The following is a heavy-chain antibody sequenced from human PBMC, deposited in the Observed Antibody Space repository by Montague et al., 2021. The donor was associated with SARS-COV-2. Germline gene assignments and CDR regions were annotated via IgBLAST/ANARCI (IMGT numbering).Heavy chain of an antibody. Sequence: SETLSLTCTVSGGSISSYYWSWIRQPPGKGLEWIGYIYYSGSTNYNPSLKSRVTISVDTSKNQFSLKLSSVTAADTAVYYCARTDYISSWFGAKKWFDPWGQGTLVTVSS. J-gene: IGHJ5*02. CDR1: GGSISSYY. D-gene: IGHD6-13*01. CDR3: ARTDYISSWFGAKKWFDP. V-gene: IGHV4-59*01. CDR2: IYYSGST.